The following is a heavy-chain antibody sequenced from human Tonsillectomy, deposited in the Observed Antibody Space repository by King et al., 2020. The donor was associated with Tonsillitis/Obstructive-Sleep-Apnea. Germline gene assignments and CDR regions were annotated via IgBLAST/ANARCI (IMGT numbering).Heavy chain of an antibody. J-gene: IGHJ4*02. V-gene: IGHV1-2*02. CDR2: IKPNSGVT. CDR1: AYTFTGYY. D-gene: IGHD3-10*01. Sequence: QLVQSGAEVKKPGASVKVSCKASAYTFTGYYMHWVRQAPGQGLEWMGWIKPNSGVTKYAQKFQGRVTMTRDTSISTAYMELRRLRSDDTAVYYCARSYSGLDYWGQGTLVTVSS. CDR3: ARSYSGLDY.